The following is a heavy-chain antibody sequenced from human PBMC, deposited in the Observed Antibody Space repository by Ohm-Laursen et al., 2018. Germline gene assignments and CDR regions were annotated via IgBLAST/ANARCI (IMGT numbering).Heavy chain of an antibody. V-gene: IGHV3-23*01. CDR1: GFTFSGYA. Sequence: SLRLSCAASGFTFSGYAMSWVRQAPGKGLEWASVATGSGRYTYYRDSVKGRFTISRDNSKNTLYLQMSSLRVEDTAVYYCTKGLSGGTGHGNWFDPWGQGTLVIVSS. CDR3: TKGLSGGTGHGNWFDP. J-gene: IGHJ5*02. CDR2: ATGSGRYT. D-gene: IGHD3-10*01.